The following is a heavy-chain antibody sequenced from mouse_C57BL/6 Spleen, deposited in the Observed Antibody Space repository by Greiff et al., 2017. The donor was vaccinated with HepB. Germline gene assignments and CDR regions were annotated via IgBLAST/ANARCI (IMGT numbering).Heavy chain of an antibody. J-gene: IGHJ2*01. CDR3: ARGSFITTVVADFDY. V-gene: IGHV1-81*01. Sequence: VQLQQSGAELARPGASVKLSCKASGYTFTSYGISWVKQRTGQGLEWIGEIYPRSGNTYYNEKFKGKATLTADKSSSTAYMELRSLTSEDSAVYFCARGSFITTVVADFDYWGQGTTLTVSS. CDR1: GYTFTSYG. D-gene: IGHD1-1*01. CDR2: IYPRSGNT.